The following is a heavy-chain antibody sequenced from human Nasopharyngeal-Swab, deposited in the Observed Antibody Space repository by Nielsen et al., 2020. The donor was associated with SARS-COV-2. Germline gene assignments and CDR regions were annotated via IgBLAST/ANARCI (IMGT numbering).Heavy chain of an antibody. CDR2: IYPGDSGT. D-gene: IGHD1-7*01. V-gene: IGHV5-51*01. CDR3: ARHGLTGTGFFDY. CDR1: GYDFTGYW. Sequence: GESLKISCKNSGYDFTGYWIAWVRQKPGEGLEWMGIIYPGDSGTKYSPSFQGQVTISADKSISTAYLQWSSLKASDTAMYYCARHGLTGTGFFDYWGQGTLVTVSS. J-gene: IGHJ4*02.